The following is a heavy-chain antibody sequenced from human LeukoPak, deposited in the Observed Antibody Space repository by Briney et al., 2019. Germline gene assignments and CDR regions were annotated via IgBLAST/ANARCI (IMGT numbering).Heavy chain of an antibody. CDR1: GYSFTTYW. Sequence: PGESLKISCKGSGYSFTTYWIGWVRQKPGKGLEWMGIISPGDSDTKYSPSFQGQVTISVDKSISTAYLQWSSLKASDTAMYYCARHRESPFRDFDYWGQGTLVTVSS. CDR2: ISPGDSDT. D-gene: IGHD3-3*02. CDR3: ARHRESPFRDFDY. J-gene: IGHJ4*02. V-gene: IGHV5-51*01.